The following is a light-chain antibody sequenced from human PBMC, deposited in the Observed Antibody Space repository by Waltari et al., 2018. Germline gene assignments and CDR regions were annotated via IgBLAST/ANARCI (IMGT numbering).Light chain of an antibody. Sequence: QSALTQPDSVSGSPGQSITISCTGTSSDVGGYKYVSWYQQYPGKAPKVIIYDAINRPSGVSNRFSGSKYGNSDSLTISGLQTEEEADYYCGSFISSTPGIFGGGTRLTVL. V-gene: IGLV2-14*03. CDR1: SSDVGGYKY. J-gene: IGLJ2*01. CDR2: DAI. CDR3: GSFISSTPGI.